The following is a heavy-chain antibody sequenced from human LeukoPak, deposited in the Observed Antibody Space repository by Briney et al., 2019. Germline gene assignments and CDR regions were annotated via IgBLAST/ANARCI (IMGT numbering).Heavy chain of an antibody. CDR3: ARSEMASILGDY. D-gene: IGHD5-24*01. CDR1: GYSISSGYY. CDR2: IYHSGST. J-gene: IGHJ4*02. Sequence: SETLSLTCAVSGYSISSGYYWGWIRQPPGKGLEWIGSIYHSGSTYYNPSLKSRVTISVDTSKNQFSLKLSSVTAADTAVYYCARSEMASILGDYWGQGTLVTVSS. V-gene: IGHV4-38-2*01.